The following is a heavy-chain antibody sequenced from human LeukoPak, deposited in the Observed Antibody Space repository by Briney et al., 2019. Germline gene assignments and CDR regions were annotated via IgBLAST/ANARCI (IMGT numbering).Heavy chain of an antibody. D-gene: IGHD6-19*01. CDR1: GDSVSSKNGA. CDR3: ARDLGTSGWYTFDY. CDR2: TYYRSKWYN. Sequence: TSQTLSATCAISGDSVSSKNGAWNWIRQSPSRGLEWLGRTYYRSKWYNDYAVSVQGRITINPDTSKNQFSLQLSSVTPEDTAVYYCARDLGTSGWYTFDYWGQGTLVTVSS. V-gene: IGHV6-1*01. J-gene: IGHJ4*02.